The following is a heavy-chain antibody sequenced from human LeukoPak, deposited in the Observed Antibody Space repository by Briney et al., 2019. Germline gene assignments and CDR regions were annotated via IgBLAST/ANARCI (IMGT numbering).Heavy chain of an antibody. D-gene: IGHD1-26*01. Sequence: GRSLRLSCAASGFTFSSYAMHWVRQAPGKGLEWVSAISGRVGSTYYTDSVKGRFTISRDNAKNSLYLQMNSLRAEDTAVYYCARALSGSDDWFDPWGQGTLVTVSS. CDR1: GFTFSSYA. CDR2: ISGRVGST. J-gene: IGHJ5*02. CDR3: ARALSGSDDWFDP. V-gene: IGHV3-21*01.